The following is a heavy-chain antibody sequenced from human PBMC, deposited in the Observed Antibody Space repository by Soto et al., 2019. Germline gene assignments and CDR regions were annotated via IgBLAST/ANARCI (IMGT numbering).Heavy chain of an antibody. Sequence: GASVKVSWKASGYTFTIYYMHWVRQAPGQGLEWMGIINPSGGSTSYAQKFQGRVTMTRDTSTSTVYMELSSLRSEDTAVYYCARGGVVDTAMVTGLWRFDYWGQGTLVTVSS. CDR1: GYTFTIYY. CDR2: INPSGGST. J-gene: IGHJ4*02. D-gene: IGHD5-18*01. V-gene: IGHV1-46*03. CDR3: ARGGVVDTAMVTGLWRFDY.